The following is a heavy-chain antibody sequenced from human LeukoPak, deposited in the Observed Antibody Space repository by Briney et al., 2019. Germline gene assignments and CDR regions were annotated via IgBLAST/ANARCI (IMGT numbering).Heavy chain of an antibody. CDR1: GFTFSDYA. D-gene: IGHD2-15*01. Sequence: GGSLRLSCTASGFTFSDYAIHWLRQAPGKGLEWVAVISYDGSNKYYADSVKGRFTISRDNSKNTLYLQMNSLRAEDTALYYCVRTDCSGGSCYPNFDYWDQGTLVTVSS. V-gene: IGHV3-30*04. CDR3: VRTDCSGGSCYPNFDY. CDR2: ISYDGSNK. J-gene: IGHJ4*02.